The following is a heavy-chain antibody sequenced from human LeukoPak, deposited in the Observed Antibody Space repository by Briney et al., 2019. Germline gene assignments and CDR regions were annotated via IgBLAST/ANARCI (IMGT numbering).Heavy chain of an antibody. Sequence: TSETLPLTCAASGGSISSSNWWSWVRQPPGKGLEWIGEIYHSGSTNYNPSLKSRVTISVDKSKNQFSLKLSSVTAADTAVYYCARVRYSSGWYVNAFDIWGQGTMVTVSS. CDR2: IYHSGST. CDR1: GGSISSSNW. CDR3: ARVRYSSGWYVNAFDI. V-gene: IGHV4-4*02. D-gene: IGHD6-19*01. J-gene: IGHJ3*02.